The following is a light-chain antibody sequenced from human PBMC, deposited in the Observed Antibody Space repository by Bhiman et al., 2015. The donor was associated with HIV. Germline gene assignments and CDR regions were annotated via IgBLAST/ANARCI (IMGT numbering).Light chain of an antibody. Sequence: QSALTQPASVSGSPGQSITISCTGTSRDVGTYDYVSWYQQHPGKAPQLIIYDVSQRPSGIPERFSGSNSGNTATLTISGTQPMDEGDYYCQAWDRDSYGCVFGAATTVTVL. CDR3: QAWDRDSYGCV. CDR2: DVS. CDR1: SRDVGTYDY. V-gene: IGLV2-14*03. J-gene: IGLJ1*01.